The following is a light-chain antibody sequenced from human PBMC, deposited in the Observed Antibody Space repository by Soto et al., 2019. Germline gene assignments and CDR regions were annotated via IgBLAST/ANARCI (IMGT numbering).Light chain of an antibody. Sequence: QSVLTQPPSASGTPGQKVTISCSGSTSDIGSYTVNWYQQLPGTAPKLVIYNNDQRPSGVPDRFSGSKSDTSASLAISGLQSEDEADYYCATGDDSLDAPWVFGGGTKLTVL. J-gene: IGLJ3*02. V-gene: IGLV1-44*01. CDR1: TSDIGSYT. CDR2: NND. CDR3: ATGDDSLDAPWV.